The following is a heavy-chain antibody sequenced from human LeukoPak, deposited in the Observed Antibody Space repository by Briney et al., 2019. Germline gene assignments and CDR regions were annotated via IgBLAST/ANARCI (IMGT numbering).Heavy chain of an antibody. CDR2: IYYSGST. Sequence: SETLSLTCTVSGGSISSYYWSWIRQPPGKGLEWIGYIYYSGSTNYNPSLKSRVTTSVDTSKNQFSLKLSSVTAADTAVYYCARGVSGSYSSDWFDPWGQGTLVTVSS. V-gene: IGHV4-59*12. CDR1: GGSISSYY. CDR3: ARGVSGSYSSDWFDP. D-gene: IGHD3-10*01. J-gene: IGHJ5*02.